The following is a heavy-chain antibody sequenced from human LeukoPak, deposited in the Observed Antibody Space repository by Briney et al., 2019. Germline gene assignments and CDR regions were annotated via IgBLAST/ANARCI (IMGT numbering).Heavy chain of an antibody. V-gene: IGHV3-30*18. Sequence: GGSLRLSCAASGFTFSSYGMHWVRQAPGKGLEWVAVISYDGSNKYYADSVKGRFTISRDNSKNTLYLQMNSLGAEDTAVYYCAKDRSSYGSGSLDYWGQGTLVTVSS. CDR3: AKDRSSYGSGSLDY. CDR2: ISYDGSNK. CDR1: GFTFSSYG. J-gene: IGHJ4*02. D-gene: IGHD3-10*01.